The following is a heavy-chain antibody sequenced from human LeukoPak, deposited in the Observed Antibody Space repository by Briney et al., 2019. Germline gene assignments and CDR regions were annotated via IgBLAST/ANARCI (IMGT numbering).Heavy chain of an antibody. Sequence: GGSLRLSCAASGFTFSSYAMSWVRQAPGKRLEWVSAISASGTNTYYADSVKGRFTISRDNSKNTLYLQMNSLRAEDTAVYYCAKYRASGDRLFDFWGQGTRVTLSS. V-gene: IGHV3-23*01. CDR2: ISASGTNT. J-gene: IGHJ4*02. CDR1: GFTFSSYA. CDR3: AKYRASGDRLFDF. D-gene: IGHD3-10*01.